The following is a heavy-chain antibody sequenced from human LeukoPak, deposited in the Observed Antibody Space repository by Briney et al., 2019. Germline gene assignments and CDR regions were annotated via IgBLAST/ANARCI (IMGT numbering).Heavy chain of an antibody. J-gene: IGHJ6*03. D-gene: IGHD6-13*01. V-gene: IGHV4-4*07. CDR1: GGSISNYD. CDR2: IYTGGST. Sequence: PSETLSLTCTVSGGSISNYDWNWIRQPAGKGLEWIGRIYTGGSTNYNPSLKSRVTMSVDTSKNQFSLKLSSVTAADTAVYYCARVSSSWYDYYYYMDVWGKGTTVTISS. CDR3: ARVSSSWYDYYYYMDV.